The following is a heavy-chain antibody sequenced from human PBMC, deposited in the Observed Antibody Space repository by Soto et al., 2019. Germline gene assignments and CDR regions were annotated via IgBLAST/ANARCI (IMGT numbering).Heavy chain of an antibody. CDR2: ISAYNGNT. J-gene: IGHJ5*02. D-gene: IGHD6-6*01. Sequence: ASVKVSCKASGYTFTSYGISWVRQAPGQGLEWMGWISAYNGNTNYAQKLQGRVTMTTDTSTSTAYMELRSLRSDDTAVYYCARDMGYSSSAPWWFDPWGQGTLVTVSS. CDR3: ARDMGYSSSAPWWFDP. CDR1: GYTFTSYG. V-gene: IGHV1-18*04.